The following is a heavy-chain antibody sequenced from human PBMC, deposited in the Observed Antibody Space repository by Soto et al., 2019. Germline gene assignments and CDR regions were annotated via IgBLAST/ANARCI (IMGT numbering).Heavy chain of an antibody. CDR1: GGSVNGYY. V-gene: IGHV4-34*01. CDR2: INHTGGT. D-gene: IGHD3-3*01. CDR3: AIRITVFGLLIPPFDP. Sequence: PSETLSLTCAVYGGSVNGYYWNWIRQPPGKGLEWIGEINHTGGTHYNPSLKSRVTMSVDTSKNQFSLRLSSVTVADTAIYYCAIRITVFGLLIPPFDPWGQGTQVTVSS. J-gene: IGHJ5*02.